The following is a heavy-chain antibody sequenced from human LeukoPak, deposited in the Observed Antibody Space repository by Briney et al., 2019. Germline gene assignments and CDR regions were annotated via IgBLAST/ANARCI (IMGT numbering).Heavy chain of an antibody. D-gene: IGHD3-9*01. CDR1: GASVSSGDYH. CDR2: HNQNH. Sequence: PSETLSLTCTVSGASVSSGDYHWSWVRQAPGKGLEWIGHNQNHSYNPSLKSRVVISIHTSRNQFSLTLNTVTAADTATYFCVTYFVNGGGRGHWGPGALVTVSS. J-gene: IGHJ4*02. CDR3: VTYFVNGGGRGH. V-gene: IGHV4-61*08.